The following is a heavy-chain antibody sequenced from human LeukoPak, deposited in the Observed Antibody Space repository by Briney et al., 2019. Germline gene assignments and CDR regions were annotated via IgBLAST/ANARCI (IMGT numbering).Heavy chain of an antibody. CDR3: ARAERGYDY. J-gene: IGHJ4*02. CDR1: GYTFTSYG. D-gene: IGHD1-1*01. V-gene: IGHV1-18*01. Sequence: ASVKVSCKASGYTFTSYGISWVRQAPGQGLEWMGWISAYSGNTNYAQKLQGRVTMSTDTSTSTAYIELSSLRSEDTAVYYCARAERGYDYWGQGTLVTVSS. CDR2: ISAYSGNT.